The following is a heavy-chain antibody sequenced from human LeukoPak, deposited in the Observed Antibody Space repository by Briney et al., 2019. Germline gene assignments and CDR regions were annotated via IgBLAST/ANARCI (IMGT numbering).Heavy chain of an antibody. J-gene: IGHJ6*03. CDR1: GGSISSSS. CDR3: AKDGVILAPGIYWYMDV. CDR2: IRYDGKKT. D-gene: IGHD3-16*02. V-gene: IGHV3-30*02. Sequence: PSETLSLTCTVSGGSISSSSYYWGWIRQAPGKGLEWVAFIRYDGKKTYYADSAKGRFTISRDNSKNTLYLEMNSLRAEDTAVFYCAKDGVILAPGIYWYMDVWGRGTTVTVSS.